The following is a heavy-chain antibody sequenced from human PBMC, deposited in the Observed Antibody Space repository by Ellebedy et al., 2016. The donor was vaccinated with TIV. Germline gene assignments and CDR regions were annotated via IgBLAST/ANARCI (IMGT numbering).Heavy chain of an antibody. V-gene: IGHV4-34*01. CDR1: GAPSGNYF. CDR3: ARGFPAAWELAGA. D-gene: IGHD6-19*01. Sequence: SETLSLTXAVSGAPSGNYFWSWIRPPPGKGLEWIGEVTHTGGTNYNPSLESRVTMSLDTSENQFSLKLNSVHVADTAVYYCARGFPAAWELAGAWGQGTLVTVSA. J-gene: IGHJ4*02. CDR2: VTHTGGT.